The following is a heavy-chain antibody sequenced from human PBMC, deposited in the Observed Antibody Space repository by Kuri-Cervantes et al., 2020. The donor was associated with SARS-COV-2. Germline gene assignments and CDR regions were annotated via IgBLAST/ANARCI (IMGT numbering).Heavy chain of an antibody. D-gene: IGHD3-3*01. CDR3: ARQRGGFLEWLLYYDY. Sequence: SETLSLTCTVSGGSISSSSYYWGWIRQPPGKGLEWIGSTYYSGSTYYNPSLKSRVTISVDTSKNQFSLKLSSVTAADTAVYYCARQRGGFLEWLLYYDYWGQGTLVTVSS. CDR2: TYYSGST. CDR1: GGSISSSSYY. V-gene: IGHV4-39*01. J-gene: IGHJ4*02.